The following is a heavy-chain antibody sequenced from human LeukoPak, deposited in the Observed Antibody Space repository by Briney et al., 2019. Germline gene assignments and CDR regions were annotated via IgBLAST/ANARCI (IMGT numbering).Heavy chain of an antibody. J-gene: IGHJ1*01. D-gene: IGHD3-22*01. CDR2: IDYSGAT. CDR1: GGSISTYY. CDR3: ARGVSYYDSSGYYNEYFQH. Sequence: TSETLSLTCTVSGGSISTYYWSWIRQPPGKGLEWIGYIDYSGATNYNPSLKSRVTISVDTSKSQFSLKLSSVTAADTAVYYCARGVSYYDSSGYYNEYFQHWGQGTLVTVSS. V-gene: IGHV4-59*08.